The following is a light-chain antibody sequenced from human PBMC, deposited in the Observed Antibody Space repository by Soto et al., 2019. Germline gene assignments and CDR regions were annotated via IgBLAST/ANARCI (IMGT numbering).Light chain of an antibody. CDR3: QKYDDVSWT. CDR1: QGISIY. V-gene: IGKV1-27*01. Sequence: DIQMTQSPSSLSASVGDRVTITCRASQGISIYLAWYQQKPGKDPKVRIYAASTLQSGVPTRFSGSGSGTDFTLTIDSLQPEEAATYYCQKYDDVSWTFGQGTKVEIK. CDR2: AAS. J-gene: IGKJ1*01.